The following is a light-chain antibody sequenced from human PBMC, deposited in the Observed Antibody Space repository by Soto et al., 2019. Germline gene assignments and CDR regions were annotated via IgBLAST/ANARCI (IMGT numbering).Light chain of an antibody. J-gene: IGKJ3*01. CDR3: HEHGNWRRQT. V-gene: IGKV3-11*01. CDR1: ESLYSY. Sequence: EIVLTQSPATLSLSPGEGANLSCRASESLYSYLGWYQQKPGQTPRLLIYDTSKRATGVPARFSGSGSGTDYTLSISSLEPEDFALDYCHEHGNWRRQTFGPGTTVYI. CDR2: DTS.